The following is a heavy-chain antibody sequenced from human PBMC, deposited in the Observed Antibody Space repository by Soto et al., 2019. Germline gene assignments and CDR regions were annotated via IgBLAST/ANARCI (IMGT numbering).Heavy chain of an antibody. CDR3: ARRGSGSHYDY. D-gene: IGHD1-26*01. CDR2: ISGSGGST. CDR1: GFTFSSYA. V-gene: IGHV3-23*01. J-gene: IGHJ4*02. Sequence: EVQLLESGGGLVQPGGSLRLSCAASGFTFSSYAMRWVRQAPGKGLEWVSAISGSGGSTYYADSVKGRFTISRDNSKNTLYLQMNSLRAEDTAVEYCARRGSGSHYDYWGQGTLVTVSS.